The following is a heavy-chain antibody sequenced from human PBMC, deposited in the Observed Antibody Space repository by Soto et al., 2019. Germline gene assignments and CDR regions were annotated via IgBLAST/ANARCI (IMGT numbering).Heavy chain of an antibody. V-gene: IGHV5-10-1*01. CDR1: GYTFAYYW. CDR2: IDPSDSYT. D-gene: IGHD1-26*01. CDR3: VRHRVGSYYYFDY. Sequence: GESLTISCTCAGYTFAYYWISWVRQMPGKGLEWMGRIDPSDSYTSNSPSFQGHVTISADKSINTAYMQWSSLKASDTAMYYCVRHRVGSYYYFDYWGQGTLVTVSS. J-gene: IGHJ4*02.